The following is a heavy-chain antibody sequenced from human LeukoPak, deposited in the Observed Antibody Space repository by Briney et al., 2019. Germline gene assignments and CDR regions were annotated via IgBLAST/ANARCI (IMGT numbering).Heavy chain of an antibody. J-gene: IGHJ4*02. CDR3: ARDLRAFRDGYKNPNYYLDS. CDR1: GYTFTSYG. D-gene: IGHD5-24*01. V-gene: IGHV1-18*01. CDR2: ISAYNGNT. Sequence: ASVKVSCKASGYTFTSYGISWVRQAPGQGLEWMGWISAYNGNTKYAQKLQGRVTMTTDTSTRTAYMELRSLRSDDTAVYYCARDLRAFRDGYKNPNYYLDSWGQGTRVTVSS.